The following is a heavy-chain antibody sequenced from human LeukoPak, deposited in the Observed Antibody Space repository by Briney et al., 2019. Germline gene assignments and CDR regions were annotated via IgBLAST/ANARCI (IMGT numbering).Heavy chain of an antibody. CDR2: ISSSSSYI. D-gene: IGHD3-3*01. CDR3: ARETLEQRDAFDI. V-gene: IGHV3-21*04. CDR1: GFTFSSYS. Sequence: GGSLRLSCAASGFTFSSYSMNWVRQAPGKGLEWVSCISSSSSYIYYADSVKGRFTISRDNSKNTLYLQMNSLRAEDTAVYYCARETLEQRDAFDIWGQGTMVTVSS. J-gene: IGHJ3*02.